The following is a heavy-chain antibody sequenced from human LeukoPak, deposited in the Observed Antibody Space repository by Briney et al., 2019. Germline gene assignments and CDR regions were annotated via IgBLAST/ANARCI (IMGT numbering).Heavy chain of an antibody. J-gene: IGHJ4*02. CDR1: GFTFSSYW. Sequence: GGSLRLSCAASGFTFSSYWIHWVRQAPGKGLVWVSRINSDGSSTSYADSVKGRFTISRDNAKNTLYLQMNSLRAEDTAVYYCARDNYDIVTGQTFDYWGQGTLVTVSS. CDR2: INSDGSST. V-gene: IGHV3-74*01. CDR3: ARDNYDIVTGQTFDY. D-gene: IGHD3-9*01.